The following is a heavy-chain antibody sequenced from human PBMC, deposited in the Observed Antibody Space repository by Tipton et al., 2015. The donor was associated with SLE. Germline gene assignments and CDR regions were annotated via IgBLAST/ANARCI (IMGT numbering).Heavy chain of an antibody. D-gene: IGHD3-22*01. CDR3: ARSSGHSFDL. J-gene: IGHJ2*01. V-gene: IGHV4-61*02. CDR2: IYYSGST. Sequence: TLSLTCTVSGGSISSGSYYWSWIRQPAGKGLEWIGRIYYSGSTYYNPSLKSRVTISVDTSKNQFSLKLSSVTAADTAVYYCARSSGHSFDLWGRGTLVTVSS. CDR1: GGSISSGSYY.